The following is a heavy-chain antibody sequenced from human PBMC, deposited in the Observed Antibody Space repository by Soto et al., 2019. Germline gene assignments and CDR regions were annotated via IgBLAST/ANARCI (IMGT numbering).Heavy chain of an antibody. V-gene: IGHV4-34*01. CDR3: ARVNIVLVVYATFDY. CDR1: GGSFSGYY. J-gene: IGHJ4*02. D-gene: IGHD2-8*01. CDR2: INHSGST. Sequence: QVQLQQWGAGLLKPSETLSLTCAVYGGSFSGYYWSWIRQPPGKGLEWIGEINHSGSTNYNPSLKSRVTISVDASKNLFSLKLSSVTAADTAVYYCARVNIVLVVYATFDYWGQGTLVTVSS.